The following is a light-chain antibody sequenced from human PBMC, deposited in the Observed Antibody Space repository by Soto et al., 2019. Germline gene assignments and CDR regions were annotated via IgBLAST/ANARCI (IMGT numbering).Light chain of an antibody. CDR1: SSDVGGHNH. CDR2: EVG. CDR3: NSYTSSSTHV. Sequence: QSALTQPASVSGSPGQSITISCTGSSSDVGGHNHVSWYQQHPGKAPKLIIYEVGNRPSGVSNRFSGSKSGNTASLTISGFQAEDEADYYCNSYTSSSTHVFGTGTKLTLL. J-gene: IGLJ1*01. V-gene: IGLV2-14*01.